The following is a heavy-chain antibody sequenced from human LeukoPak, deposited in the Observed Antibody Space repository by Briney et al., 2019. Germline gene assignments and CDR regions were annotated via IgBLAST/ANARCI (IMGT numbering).Heavy chain of an antibody. V-gene: IGHV3-30*02. CDR3: ARDTKNDCGGDCYSGYFDY. CDR1: GFTFSSYG. Sequence: PGGSLRLAWAASGFTFSSYGMDWVRQAPGKGREWGAFIREDGSNKYYADCVKGRFTSSRNNSKTTLYLQMNSLSAEDPAVYYCARDTKNDCGGDCYSGYFDYWGQGTLVTVSS. CDR2: IREDGSNK. D-gene: IGHD2-21*02. J-gene: IGHJ4*02.